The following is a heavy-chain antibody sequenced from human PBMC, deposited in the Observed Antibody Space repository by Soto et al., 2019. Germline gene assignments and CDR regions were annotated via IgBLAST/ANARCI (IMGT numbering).Heavy chain of an antibody. CDR2: IYTSGST. V-gene: IGHV4-4*07. CDR3: ARDLKFGQADY. Sequence: SETLSLTCTVSGGPISSYYWSWIRQPPGKGLEWIGRIYTSGSTNYNPSLKSRVTMSVDTSKNQFSLKLSSVTAADTAVYYCARDLKFGQADYWGQGTQVTVSS. CDR1: GGPISSYY. J-gene: IGHJ4*02. D-gene: IGHD3-10*01.